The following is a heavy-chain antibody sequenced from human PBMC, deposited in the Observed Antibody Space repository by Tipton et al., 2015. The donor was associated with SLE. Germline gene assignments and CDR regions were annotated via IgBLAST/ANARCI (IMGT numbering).Heavy chain of an antibody. D-gene: IGHD3-22*01. CDR3: ARGAPSGYHFDC. J-gene: IGHJ4*02. V-gene: IGHV4-39*07. Sequence: TLSLTCTVSGASLSTNSYSWGWIRQPPGKGPEWIGSLYYSGDTYFNPALKSRVTMSMDTSRNQFSLNLNSVTAADTAVYYCARGAPSGYHFDCWGQGTLVTVSS. CDR2: LYYSGDT. CDR1: GASLSTNSYS.